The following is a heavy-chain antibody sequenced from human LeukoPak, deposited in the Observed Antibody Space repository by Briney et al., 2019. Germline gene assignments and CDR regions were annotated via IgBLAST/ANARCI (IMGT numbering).Heavy chain of an antibody. CDR3: ARATNYVWGSYRYLYYFDY. J-gene: IGHJ4*02. V-gene: IGHV4-39*07. CDR1: GGSISSSSYY. Sequence: SETLSLTCTVSGGSISSSSYYWGWIRQPPGKGLEWIGSIYYSGSTYYNPSLKSRVTISVDTSKNQFSLKLSSVTAADTAVYYCARATNYVWGSYRYLYYFDYWGQGTLVTVSS. D-gene: IGHD3-16*02. CDR2: IYYSGST.